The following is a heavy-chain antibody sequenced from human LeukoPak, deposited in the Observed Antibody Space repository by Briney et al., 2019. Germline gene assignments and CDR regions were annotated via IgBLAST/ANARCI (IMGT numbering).Heavy chain of an antibody. CDR1: GGSISSGGYS. Sequence: SETLSLTCAVSGGSISSGGYSWSWIRQPPGKGLEWIGYIYHSGSTYYNPSLKSRVTISVDTSKNQFSLKLSSVTAADTAVYYCARHDVVVVPPASNWFDPWGQGTLVTVSS. V-gene: IGHV4-30-2*01. J-gene: IGHJ5*02. CDR2: IYHSGST. CDR3: ARHDVVVVPPASNWFDP. D-gene: IGHD2-2*01.